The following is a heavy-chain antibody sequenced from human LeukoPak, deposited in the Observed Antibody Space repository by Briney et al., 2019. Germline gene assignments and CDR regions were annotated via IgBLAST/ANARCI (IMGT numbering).Heavy chain of an antibody. D-gene: IGHD2-2*02. Sequence: GGSLRLSCAASGFTFSSYAVSWVRQAPGKGLEWVSGISGNGDSTYYADSVKGRFTISRDNSRNTLYPQMNSLRAGDTAVYYCAKGLRYNDYWGQGTVVTVSA. CDR2: ISGNGDST. CDR3: AKGLRYNDY. CDR1: GFTFSSYA. V-gene: IGHV3-23*01. J-gene: IGHJ4*02.